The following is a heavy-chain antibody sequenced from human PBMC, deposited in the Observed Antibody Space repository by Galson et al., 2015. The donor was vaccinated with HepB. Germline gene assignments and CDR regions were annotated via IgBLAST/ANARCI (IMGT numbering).Heavy chain of an antibody. J-gene: IGHJ4*02. Sequence: SLRLSCAASGFTFSSYSMNWVRQAPGKGLEWVPSISSSSSYIYYADSVKGRFTISRDNAKNSLYLQMNSLRAEDTAVYYYARDPAQKGYDTVERGDYWGQGTLVTVSS. CDR2: ISSSSSYI. D-gene: IGHD3-9*01. CDR1: GFTFSSYS. V-gene: IGHV3-21*01. CDR3: ARDPAQKGYDTVERGDY.